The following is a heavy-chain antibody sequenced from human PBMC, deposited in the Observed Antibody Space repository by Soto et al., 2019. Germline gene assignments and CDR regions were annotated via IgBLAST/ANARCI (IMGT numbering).Heavy chain of an antibody. J-gene: IGHJ4*02. D-gene: IGHD5-18*01. Sequence: QVQLQESGPGLVRPSQTLSLTCRVSGGSISSSNYYWTWIRQPPGKRLEWIGYIDYSGNTYYNPSLQSRVTIPVDTPESQFSLTLTSMTAAATAVYYCARELTGYRYGPGEVYWGQGTLITVSS. CDR2: IDYSGNT. CDR3: ARELTGYRYGPGEVY. CDR1: GGSISSSNYY. V-gene: IGHV4-30-4*01.